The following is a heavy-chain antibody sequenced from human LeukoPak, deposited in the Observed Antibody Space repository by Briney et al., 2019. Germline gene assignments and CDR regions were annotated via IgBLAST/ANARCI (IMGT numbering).Heavy chain of an antibody. CDR1: GDSITTNNYY. V-gene: IGHV4-39*07. J-gene: IGHJ4*02. Sequence: SETLSLTCSVSGDSITTNNYYWGWIRQPPGKGLEWIGNIHYSGSTYYSPSLKNRVTISVDTSKNQFSLKLSSVTAADTAVYYCARDGGSYHFDYWGQGTLVTVSS. CDR3: ARDGGSYHFDY. CDR2: IHYSGST. D-gene: IGHD2-15*01.